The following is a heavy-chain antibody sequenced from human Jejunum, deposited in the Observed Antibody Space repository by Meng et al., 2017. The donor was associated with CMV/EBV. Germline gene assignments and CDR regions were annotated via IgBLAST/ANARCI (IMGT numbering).Heavy chain of an antibody. Sequence: SSSSYYWGWVREPPGKGLEWIGSIYYSGSTYYNPSLKSRVTISVDTSKNQFSLKLSSVTAADTAVYYCARFRGIQYYDFWSGYPDYWGQGTLVTVSS. D-gene: IGHD3-3*01. V-gene: IGHV4-39*07. CDR1: SSSSYY. CDR3: ARFRGIQYYDFWSGYPDY. J-gene: IGHJ4*02. CDR2: IYYSGST.